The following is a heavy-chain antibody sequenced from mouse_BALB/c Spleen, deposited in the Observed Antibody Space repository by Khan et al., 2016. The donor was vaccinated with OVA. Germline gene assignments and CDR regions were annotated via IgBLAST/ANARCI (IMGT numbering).Heavy chain of an antibody. V-gene: IGHV1-69*02. CDR1: GYTFTNSW. CDR3: TREEVDGSSFAY. D-gene: IGHD2-3*01. Sequence: QVRLQQSGTELVRPGASVKLSCKASGYTFTNSWINWVKQRPGQGLEWIGNIYPSDSYINYNQKFRDKATLTVDKSSTTAYMHLSSPTSEDSAVYCCTREEVDGSSFAYWGQGTLVTVSA. CDR2: IYPSDSYI. J-gene: IGHJ3*01.